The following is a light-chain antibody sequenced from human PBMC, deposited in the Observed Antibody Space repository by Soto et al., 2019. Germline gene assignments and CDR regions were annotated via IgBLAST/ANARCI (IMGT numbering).Light chain of an antibody. CDR2: KAS. CDR1: QSINGW. Sequence: DIQLTQSPSTLSASVGDRVTITCRASQSINGWLAWYQQKPGKAPKLLIYKASSLESGVPSRFSGSGSGTEFTLTISSLQPDDFATYYCQQYNSYSQTFGQGTKVDI. J-gene: IGKJ1*01. V-gene: IGKV1-5*03. CDR3: QQYNSYSQT.